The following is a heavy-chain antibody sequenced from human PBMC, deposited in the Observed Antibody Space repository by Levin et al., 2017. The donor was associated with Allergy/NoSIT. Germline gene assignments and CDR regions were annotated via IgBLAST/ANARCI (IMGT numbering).Heavy chain of an antibody. CDR2: IYYSGST. J-gene: IGHJ3*02. V-gene: IGHV4-59*01. CDR1: GGSISSYY. Sequence: SETLSLTCTVSGGSISSYYWSWIRQPPGKGLEWIGYIYYSGSTNYNPSFKSRVTISVDTSKNQFSLKLSSVTAADTAVYYCARTQNDAFDIWGQGTMVTVSS. CDR3: ARTQNDAFDI.